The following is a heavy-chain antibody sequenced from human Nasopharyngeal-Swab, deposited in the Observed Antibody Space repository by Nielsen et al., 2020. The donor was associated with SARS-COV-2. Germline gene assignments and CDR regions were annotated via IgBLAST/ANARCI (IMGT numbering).Heavy chain of an antibody. CDR1: GFTFSNAW. J-gene: IGHJ4*02. CDR3: TTDIVATNFDY. Sequence: GESLKISCAASGFTFSNAWMSWVRQAPGKGLEWVGRIKSKTDGGTTDYAAPVKGRFTISRDDSKNTLYLQMNSPKTEDTAVYYCTTDIVATNFDYWGQGTLVTVSS. D-gene: IGHD5-12*01. V-gene: IGHV3-15*01. CDR2: IKSKTDGGTT.